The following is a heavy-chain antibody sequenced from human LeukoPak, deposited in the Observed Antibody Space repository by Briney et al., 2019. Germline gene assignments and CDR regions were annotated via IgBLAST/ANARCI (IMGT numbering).Heavy chain of an antibody. D-gene: IGHD6-13*01. V-gene: IGHV3-53*01. CDR2: IYSGGGT. CDR1: GFTVSSNY. CDR3: ARAVGKAAGTLGY. J-gene: IGHJ4*02. Sequence: GGSLRLSCAASGFTVSSNYMSWVRQAPGKGLEWVSVIYSGGGTYYADSVKGRFTISRDNSKNTLYLQMNSLRAEDTAVYYCARAVGKAAGTLGYWGQGTLVTVSS.